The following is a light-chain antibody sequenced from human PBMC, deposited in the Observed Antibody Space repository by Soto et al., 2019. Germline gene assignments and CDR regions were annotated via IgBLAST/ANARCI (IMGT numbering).Light chain of an antibody. CDR3: QQHGTSPPSWT. Sequence: EIVLTQSPGTLSLSPGEEATLFCRASQSVRNNWLAWYQQKPGQAPRLLIYDASTRATGIPDRFSGSGSGTDFTLTITRLEPEDFAAYYCQQHGTSPPSWTFGQGTMVEIK. V-gene: IGKV3-20*01. CDR2: DAS. J-gene: IGKJ1*01. CDR1: QSVRNNW.